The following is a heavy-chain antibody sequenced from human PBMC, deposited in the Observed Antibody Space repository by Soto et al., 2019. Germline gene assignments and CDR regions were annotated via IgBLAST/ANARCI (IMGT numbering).Heavy chain of an antibody. Sequence: QVQLVQSGAEMKKPGASVNISCQASGFTFSDTLINWVRQGPAQGLEWLGWTNPANGNTRYSESFQGRVTISSLSSASTAYVALSDLTSEDTAVYYCARDIVSVGPRANEAFDVWGQGTMITVSS. V-gene: IGHV1-3*01. J-gene: IGHJ3*01. D-gene: IGHD1-26*01. CDR2: TNPANGNT. CDR1: GFTFSDTL. CDR3: ARDIVSVGPRANEAFDV.